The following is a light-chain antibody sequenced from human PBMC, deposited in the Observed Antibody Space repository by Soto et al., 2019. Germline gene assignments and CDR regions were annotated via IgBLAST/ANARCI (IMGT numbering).Light chain of an antibody. CDR2: EVS. CDR1: SSDVGGYNY. CDR3: SSYTSSSTRV. J-gene: IGLJ3*02. V-gene: IGLV2-14*01. Sequence: QSALTQPASVSGSPGRSITISCTGTSSDVGGYNYVSWYQQHPGKAPKLMIYEVSNRPSGVSNRFSGSKSGNTASLTISGLQADDEADYYCSSYTSSSTRVFGGGTKLTVL.